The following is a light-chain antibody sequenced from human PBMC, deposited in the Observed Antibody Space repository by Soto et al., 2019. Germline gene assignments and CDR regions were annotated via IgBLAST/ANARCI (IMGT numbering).Light chain of an antibody. CDR3: QQYHSYWT. J-gene: IGKJ1*01. Sequence: DSQMTQSPSTLSASVGDKVTITWRASQSISSWLAWYQQQPGKPPNLLIYKASTLGSGVPSRFSGTGSGTEFTLTISSLQPDDFATYYCQQYHSYWTFGQGTKV. V-gene: IGKV1-5*03. CDR1: QSISSW. CDR2: KAS.